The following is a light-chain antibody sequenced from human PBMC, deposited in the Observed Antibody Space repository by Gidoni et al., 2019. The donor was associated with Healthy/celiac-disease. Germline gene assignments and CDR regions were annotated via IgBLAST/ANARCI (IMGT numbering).Light chain of an antibody. V-gene: IGKV3D-20*01. CDR2: DAS. Sequence: EIVLTQSPATLSLSPGERATRSCGASQSASSSYLAWYQQTPGLAPRLLIYDASSRATGIPDRFSGSGSGTDFTLTISRLEPEDFAVYYCQQYGSSPYTLGQGTKLEIK. CDR1: QSASSSY. J-gene: IGKJ2*01. CDR3: QQYGSSPYT.